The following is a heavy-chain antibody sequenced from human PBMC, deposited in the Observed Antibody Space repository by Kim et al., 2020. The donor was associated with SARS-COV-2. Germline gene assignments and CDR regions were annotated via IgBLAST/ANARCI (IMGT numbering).Heavy chain of an antibody. CDR3: ARARGFDY. CDR1: GFTFSSHW. Sequence: GGSLRLSCAASGFTFSSHWMSWVRQAPEKGLEWVANIKQDGSEKYYVDSVKGRFTISRDNAKNSLYLQMNSLRAEDTAVYYCARARGFDYWGQGTLVTVSS. V-gene: IGHV3-7*03. CDR2: IKQDGSEK. J-gene: IGHJ4*02.